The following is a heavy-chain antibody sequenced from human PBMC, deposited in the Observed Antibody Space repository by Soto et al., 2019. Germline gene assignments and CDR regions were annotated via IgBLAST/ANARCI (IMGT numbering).Heavy chain of an antibody. CDR2: IHHSGHT. J-gene: IGHJ4*02. D-gene: IGHD6-19*01. Sequence: SETLSLTCGVSGASFTAYYWNWIRQSPGKGLEWIGDIHHSGHTGYNPSLGSRVAMSVDTSKNQFSLRLTSVTAADTAMYYCARPRAGYSSGWDPGYWGQGTLVTVSS. V-gene: IGHV4-34*10. CDR1: GASFTAYY. CDR3: ARPRAGYSSGWDPGY.